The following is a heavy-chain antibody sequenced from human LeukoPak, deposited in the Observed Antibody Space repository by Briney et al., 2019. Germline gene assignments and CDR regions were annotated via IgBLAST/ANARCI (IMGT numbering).Heavy chain of an antibody. CDR2: MSGSGGST. J-gene: IGHJ3*02. V-gene: IGHV3-23*01. CDR3: AKDPVNWGQDSGTFDI. Sequence: GGSLRLSCAASGFTFSSYAMSWGRQAPGKGLEGVSNMSGSGGSTDYADSVKGRFTISRDNSKNTLYLQMNTLRVEDTAVYYCAKDPVNWGQDSGTFDIWGQGTMVTVSS. D-gene: IGHD3-16*01. CDR1: GFTFSSYA.